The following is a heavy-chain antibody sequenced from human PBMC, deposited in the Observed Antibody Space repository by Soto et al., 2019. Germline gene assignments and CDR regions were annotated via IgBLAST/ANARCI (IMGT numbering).Heavy chain of an antibody. CDR3: ARGGLGCGGDCYSLQYYYYYGMDV. V-gene: IGHV1-69*12. CDR2: IIPIFGTA. J-gene: IGHJ6*02. Sequence: QVQLVQSGAEVKKPGSSVKVSCKASGGTFSSYAISWVRQAPGQGLEWMGGIIPIFGTANYAQKFQGRVTITADESTSTAYMELSSLRSEDTAVYYCARGGLGCGGDCYSLQYYYYYGMDVWGQGTTVTVSS. CDR1: GGTFSSYA. D-gene: IGHD2-21*02.